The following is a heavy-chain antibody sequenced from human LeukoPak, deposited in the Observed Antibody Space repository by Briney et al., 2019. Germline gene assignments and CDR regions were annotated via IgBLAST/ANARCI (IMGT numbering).Heavy chain of an antibody. Sequence: ASVKVSCKASGYTFTGYYMHWVQQAPGQGLEWMGWINPNSGGTNYAQKFQGRVTITADESTSTAYMELSSLRSEDTAVYYCARSGRLRFLEWCWGQGTLVTVSS. J-gene: IGHJ4*02. CDR1: GYTFTGYY. D-gene: IGHD3-3*01. V-gene: IGHV1-2*02. CDR2: INPNSGGT. CDR3: ARSGRLRFLEWC.